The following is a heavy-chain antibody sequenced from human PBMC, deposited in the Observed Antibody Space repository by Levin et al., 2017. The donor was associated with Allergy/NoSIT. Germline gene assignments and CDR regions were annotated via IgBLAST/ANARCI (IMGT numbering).Heavy chain of an antibody. V-gene: IGHV3-66*01. CDR1: GLTVSSNY. CDR2: IYSGGNT. J-gene: IGHJ4*02. Sequence: GESLKISCAASGLTVSSNYMTWVRQAPGRGLELVSAIYSGGNTFNADSVKGSFTISRDNSKNTLYLQMNSLRVEDTAVYYCASRPGAAAGPLDYWGQGTLVTVSS. D-gene: IGHD6-13*01. CDR3: ASRPGAAAGPLDY.